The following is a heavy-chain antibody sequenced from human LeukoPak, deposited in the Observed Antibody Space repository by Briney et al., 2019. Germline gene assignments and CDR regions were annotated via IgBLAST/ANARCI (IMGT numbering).Heavy chain of an antibody. CDR2: ISGSGGST. Sequence: PGGSLRLSCAASGFTFSSYAMSWVRQAPGKGLEWVSAISGSGGSTYYADSVEGRFTISRDNSKNTLYLQMNSLRAEDTAVYYCAKDPYSRVVAGFFDYWGQGTLVTVSS. D-gene: IGHD6-19*01. CDR3: AKDPYSRVVAGFFDY. V-gene: IGHV3-23*01. J-gene: IGHJ4*02. CDR1: GFTFSSYA.